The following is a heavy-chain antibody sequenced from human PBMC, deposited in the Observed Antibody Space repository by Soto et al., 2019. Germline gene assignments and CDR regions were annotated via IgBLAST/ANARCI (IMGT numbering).Heavy chain of an antibody. J-gene: IGHJ6*02. V-gene: IGHV4-61*01. D-gene: IGHD2-2*01. CDR2: IYYSGST. CDR1: GGSVRSGSYY. Sequence: SATLSLTCSVSGGSVRSGSYYWSWIRQPPGKGLEWIGYIYYSGSTNYNPSLKSRGTILVDTYKNQFSLKLRSVNAADTAVYYCAVIGVVPAARDSYYGMYGWGQGTTVT. CDR3: AVIGVVPAARDSYYGMYG.